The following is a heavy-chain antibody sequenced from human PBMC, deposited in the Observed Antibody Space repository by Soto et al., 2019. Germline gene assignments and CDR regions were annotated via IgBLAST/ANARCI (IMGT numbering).Heavy chain of an antibody. Sequence: ESGGGVVQPGRSLRLSCATSGFIFTNHGWHWVRQAPGRGLEWVSMIWFDGSKEYYADSVKGRFTISRDDSTNTFYLEMNSLRTEDTAVYYCASDRSATGSHAGWFDPWGQGTLVTVSS. D-gene: IGHD1-26*01. J-gene: IGHJ5*02. CDR3: ASDRSATGSHAGWFDP. CDR2: IWFDGSKE. V-gene: IGHV3-33*01. CDR1: GFIFTNHG.